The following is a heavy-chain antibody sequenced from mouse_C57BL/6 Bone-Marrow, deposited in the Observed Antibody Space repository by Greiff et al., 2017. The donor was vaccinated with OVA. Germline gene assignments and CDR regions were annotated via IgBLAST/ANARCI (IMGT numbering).Heavy chain of an antibody. CDR1: GFTFSDAW. Sequence: EVNVVESGGGLVQPGGSMKLSCAASGFTFSDAWMDWVRQSPEKGLEWVAEIRNKANNHATYYAESVKGRFTISRDDSKSSVYLQMNSLRAEDTGIYYCTRKGDYDWFAYWGQGTLVTVSA. J-gene: IGHJ3*01. D-gene: IGHD2-4*01. CDR3: TRKGDYDWFAY. CDR2: IRNKANNHAT. V-gene: IGHV6-6*01.